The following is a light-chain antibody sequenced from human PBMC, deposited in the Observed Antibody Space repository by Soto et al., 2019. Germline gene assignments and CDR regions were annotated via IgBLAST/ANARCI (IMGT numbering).Light chain of an antibody. J-gene: IGLJ3*02. CDR2: EVD. CDR1: SSDVGGYNC. CDR3: SSYAGSNNVVV. V-gene: IGLV2-8*01. Sequence: QSALTQPPSASGSPGQSVTISCTGTSSDVGGYNCVSWYQQHPGKAPKLMIYEVDRRPSGVPDRFSGSKSGNTASLTVSGLQAEDDADYYCSSYAGSNNVVVFGGGTKLTVL.